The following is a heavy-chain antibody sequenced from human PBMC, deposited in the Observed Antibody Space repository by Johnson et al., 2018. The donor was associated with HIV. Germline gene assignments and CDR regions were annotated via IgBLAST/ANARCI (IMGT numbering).Heavy chain of an antibody. V-gene: IGHV3-30*04. CDR2: ISYDGSNQ. CDR3: ARPYSEYIYAAFSL. J-gene: IGHJ3*01. CDR1: GFTFSSYA. D-gene: IGHD5-18*01. Sequence: QVQLVESGGGVVQPGRSLRLSCAASGFTFSSYAMHWVRQAPAKGLEWVAAISYDGSNQYYADSVKGRFTISRDNSNNTLYVQMNSLRGDDTAVYYCARPYSEYIYAAFSLWGQGTMVTVSS.